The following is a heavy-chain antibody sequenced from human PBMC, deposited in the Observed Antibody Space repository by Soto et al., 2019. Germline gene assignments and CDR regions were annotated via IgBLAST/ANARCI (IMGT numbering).Heavy chain of an antibody. CDR1: GFTFSTYA. V-gene: IGHV3-23*01. J-gene: IGHJ4*02. CDR2: ISGSGGDT. D-gene: IGHD3-16*01. Sequence: PGGSLRLSCAASGFTFSTYAMSWVRQAPGKGLEWVSVISGSGGDTYYADSVKGRFTIARDNSKNTLSLQMNSLRAEDTAVYYCAKARGIITPATGSYWGQGTQVTVSS. CDR3: AKARGIITPATGSY.